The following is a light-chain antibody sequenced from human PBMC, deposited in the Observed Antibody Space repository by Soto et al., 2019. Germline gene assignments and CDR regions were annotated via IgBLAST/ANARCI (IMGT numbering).Light chain of an antibody. V-gene: IGKV1-39*01. J-gene: IGKJ4*01. CDR2: TAS. CDR1: QNIRKY. Sequence: DIQMTQCTSSLSASVGARFTFTCRASQNIRKYLNWYQQKPGKAPKLLIYTASSLQVGFPSRFSGSGSGTDFTLTINSLQPEDVATYYCQTSFSAPLNCGGGTTGAIK. CDR3: QTSFSAPLN.